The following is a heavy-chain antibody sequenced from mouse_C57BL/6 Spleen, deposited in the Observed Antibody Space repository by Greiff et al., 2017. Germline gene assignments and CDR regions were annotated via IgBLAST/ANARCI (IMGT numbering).Heavy chain of an antibody. D-gene: IGHD4-1*01. CDR3: ARRRENCDGDVFDY. CDR2: IYPGSGST. J-gene: IGHJ2*01. CDR1: GYTFTSYW. Sequence: QVQLQQPGAELVKPGASVKMSCKASGYTFTSYWIPWVKQRPGQGLEWIGDIYPGSGSTNYNEKFKSKATLTVDQSSSTAYMQLSRLTSEDSAVXYCARRRENCDGDVFDYWGQGTTLTVSS. V-gene: IGHV1-55*01.